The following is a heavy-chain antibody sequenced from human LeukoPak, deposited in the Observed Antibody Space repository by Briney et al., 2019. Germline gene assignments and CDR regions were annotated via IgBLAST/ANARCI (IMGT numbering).Heavy chain of an antibody. CDR1: GFTFSSYW. J-gene: IGHJ4*02. CDR3: ARFQHCGGDCYPLDY. V-gene: IGHV3-7*01. Sequence: GGSLRLSCAASGFTFSSYWMTWVRQPPGKGLEWVANIKQDGSEKYYVDSVKGRFTIPRDNAKNSLFLEMNSLRAEDTAVYYCARFQHCGGDCYPLDYWGQGTLVTVSS. CDR2: IKQDGSEK. D-gene: IGHD2-21*02.